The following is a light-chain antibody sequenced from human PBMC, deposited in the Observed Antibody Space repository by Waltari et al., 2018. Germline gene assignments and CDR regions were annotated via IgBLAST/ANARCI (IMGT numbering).Light chain of an antibody. J-gene: IGKJ1*01. CDR2: AAS. CDR3: QQSNSFPWT. Sequence: DIQMTQSPSSVSASVGDRVTIPCRASQDIIKWLAWYQQKPGKAPKLQIYAASSLQSGVPSRFSGSVSGTDFTLTINSLQPEDFATYSCQQSNSFPWTFGHGTRVEIK. V-gene: IGKV1-12*01. CDR1: QDIIKW.